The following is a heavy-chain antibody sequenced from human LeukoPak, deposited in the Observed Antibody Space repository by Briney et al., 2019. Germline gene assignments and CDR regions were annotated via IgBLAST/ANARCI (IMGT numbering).Heavy chain of an antibody. CDR3: ARDGVIITTGYWFDH. J-gene: IGHJ5*02. D-gene: IGHD3-22*01. CDR2: IKQDGTEK. V-gene: IGHV3-7*01. CDR1: GFTFSDYW. Sequence: GGSLRLSCAASGFTFSDYWMSWVRQAPGKGLEWVANIKQDGTEKIYEDSLKGRFTISRDNAKNSLYLQMSSLRAEDTAVYYCARDGVIITTGYWFDHWGQGALVTVSS.